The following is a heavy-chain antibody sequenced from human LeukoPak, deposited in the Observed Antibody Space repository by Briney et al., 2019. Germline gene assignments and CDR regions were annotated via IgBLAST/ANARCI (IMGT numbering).Heavy chain of an antibody. Sequence: GGSLRLSCAASGFTFSSYGMHWVRQAPGKGLEWVAVISYDGSNKYYADSVKGRFTISRDNSKNTLYLQMNSLRAEDTAVYYCAKEGAFSSGWYNAFDIWGQGTMVTVSS. J-gene: IGHJ3*02. CDR3: AKEGAFSSGWYNAFDI. CDR1: GFTFSSYG. CDR2: ISYDGSNK. D-gene: IGHD6-19*01. V-gene: IGHV3-30*18.